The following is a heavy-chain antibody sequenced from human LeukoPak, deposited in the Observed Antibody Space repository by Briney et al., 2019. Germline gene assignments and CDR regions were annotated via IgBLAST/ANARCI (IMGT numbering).Heavy chain of an antibody. Sequence: PGGSLRLSRAASGFTVRNNYVSWVRQAPGKGLEWVSVIYSGGSTYYADSVEGRFTISRDNSKNTLYLQMNSLRAEDTAVYFCATGERMVRGDGVDYWGQGTLVTVSS. D-gene: IGHD3-10*01. V-gene: IGHV3-66*01. J-gene: IGHJ4*02. CDR2: IYSGGST. CDR1: GFTVRNNY. CDR3: ATGERMVRGDGVDY.